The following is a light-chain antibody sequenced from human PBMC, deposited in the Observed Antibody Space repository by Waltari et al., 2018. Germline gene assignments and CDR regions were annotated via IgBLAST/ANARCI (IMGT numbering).Light chain of an antibody. V-gene: IGLV1-44*01. J-gene: IGLJ3*02. CDR3: AAWDDSLDGFWV. Sequence: QSVLTQPPSTSGTPGQRVTISCSGTSSNIGRNTVNWYQQLPGMAPKLLIYRNNQRPSGVPDRFSGSKSGTSGSLAISGLQSEDEADYYCAAWDDSLDGFWVFGGGTKLTVL. CDR1: SSNIGRNT. CDR2: RNN.